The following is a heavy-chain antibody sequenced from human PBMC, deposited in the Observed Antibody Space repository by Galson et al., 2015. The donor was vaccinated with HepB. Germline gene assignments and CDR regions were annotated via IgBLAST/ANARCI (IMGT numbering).Heavy chain of an antibody. CDR2: ISSRGTYI. V-gene: IGHV3-21*01. CDR3: ARDWGIAVAGTWWFDP. D-gene: IGHD6-19*01. CDR1: GFTFSNYG. Sequence: SLRLSCAASGFTFSNYGMNWVRQAPGRGLEWVSSISSRGTYIYYADSMKGRFTISRDNTKNSPYLQMTSLRVEDTAVYYCARDWGIAVAGTWWFDPWGQGTLVTVSS. J-gene: IGHJ5*02.